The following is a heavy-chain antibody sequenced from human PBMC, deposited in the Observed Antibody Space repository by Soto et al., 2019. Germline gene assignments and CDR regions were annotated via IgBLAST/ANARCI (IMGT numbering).Heavy chain of an antibody. D-gene: IGHD3-22*01. CDR3: ASYYYDSSGYYPAFDY. J-gene: IGHJ4*02. Sequence: NPSETLSLTCTVSGGSISSGDYYWGWIRQPPGKGLEWIGYIYYSGSTYYNPSLKSRVTISVDTSKNQFSLKLSSVTAADTAVYYCASYYYDSSGYYPAFDYWGQGTLVTVSS. CDR1: GGSISSGDYY. V-gene: IGHV4-30-4*01. CDR2: IYYSGST.